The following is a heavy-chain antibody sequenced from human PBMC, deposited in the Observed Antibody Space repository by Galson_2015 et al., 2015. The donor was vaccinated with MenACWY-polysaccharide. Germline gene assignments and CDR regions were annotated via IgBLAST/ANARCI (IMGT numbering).Heavy chain of an antibody. D-gene: IGHD3-3*01. Sequence: SVKVSCKASGYTFTTFNIGLPWARQAPGQGLEWLGWISPYNGNTHYAQNLQGRVTMTTDTSTNTAYMELRSLRSDDTAVYFCARFLSQFWSGNYYYYYMDVWGKGTTVTVSS. CDR2: ISPYNGNT. J-gene: IGHJ6*03. V-gene: IGHV1-18*01. CDR3: ARFLSQFWSGNYYYYYMDV. CDR1: GYTFTTFN.